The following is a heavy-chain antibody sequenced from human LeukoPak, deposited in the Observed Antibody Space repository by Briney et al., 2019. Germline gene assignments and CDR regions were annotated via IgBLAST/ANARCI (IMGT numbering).Heavy chain of an antibody. CDR3: AKAPGATHFDY. Sequence: GGSLRLSCAASGFTFRSYEMNWVRQAPGKGLEWVSVISGSVGSTYYADSVKGRFTISRDNSENTLYLQMNSLRAEDTAVYYCAKAPGATHFDYWGQGTLVTVSS. CDR2: ISGSVGST. J-gene: IGHJ4*02. CDR1: GFTFRSYE. V-gene: IGHV3-23*01. D-gene: IGHD1-26*01.